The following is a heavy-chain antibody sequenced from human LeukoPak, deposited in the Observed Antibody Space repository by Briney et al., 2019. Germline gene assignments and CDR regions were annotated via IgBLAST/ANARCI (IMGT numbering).Heavy chain of an antibody. CDR3: TTDPLLWFGELFRYDP. D-gene: IGHD3-10*01. V-gene: IGHV3-15*01. Sequence: GGSLRLSRAASGFTFSNAWMSWVRQAPGKGLEWVGRIKSKTDGGTTDYAAPVKGRFTISRDDSKNTLYLQMNSLKTEDTAVYYCTTDPLLWFGELFRYDPWGQGTLVTVSS. J-gene: IGHJ5*02. CDR1: GFTFSNAW. CDR2: IKSKTDGGTT.